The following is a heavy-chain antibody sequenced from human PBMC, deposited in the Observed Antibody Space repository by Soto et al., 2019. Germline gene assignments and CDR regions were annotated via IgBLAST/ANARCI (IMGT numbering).Heavy chain of an antibody. J-gene: IGHJ6*02. CDR2: IYYSGST. CDR1: GGSISSYY. Sequence: SETLSLTCTVSGGSISSYYWSWIRQPPGKGLEWIGYIYYSGSTNYNPSLKSRVTISVDTSKNQFSLKLSSVTAADTAVYYCARETYYGMDVWGQGTTVTVSS. CDR3: ARETYYGMDV. V-gene: IGHV4-59*01.